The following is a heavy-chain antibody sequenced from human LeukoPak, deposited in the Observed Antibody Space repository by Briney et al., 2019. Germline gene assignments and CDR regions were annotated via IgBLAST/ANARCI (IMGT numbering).Heavy chain of an antibody. CDR2: INSDGSST. CDR1: GFTFSNTW. V-gene: IGHV3-74*01. CDR3: ARDTATGLEV. Sequence: QSGGSLRLSCTVSGFTFSNTWMHWVRQAPGKGLVWVSRINSDGSSTNQADSVKGRFTISRDNAKKALYLQMNSLRVEDTAVYFCARDTATGLEVWGQGTTVTVSS. D-gene: IGHD2-21*02. J-gene: IGHJ6*02.